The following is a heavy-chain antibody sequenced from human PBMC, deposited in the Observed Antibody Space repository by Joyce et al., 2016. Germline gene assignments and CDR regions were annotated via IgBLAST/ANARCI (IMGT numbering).Heavy chain of an antibody. J-gene: IGHJ4*02. V-gene: IGHV3-23*01. CDR1: GFTFSEYA. CDR3: ASQVALFGVVSLDY. Sequence: EVQLLESGGGLVQPGGSLRLSCAASGFTFSEYAMHWVRQAPGKGLEWVSRISGSGASAHYADSVKGRFTVSRDNAKNTLYLQMNSLSAADTDVYYCASQVALFGVVSLDYWGQGTLVPVSS. D-gene: IGHD3-3*01. CDR2: ISGSGASA.